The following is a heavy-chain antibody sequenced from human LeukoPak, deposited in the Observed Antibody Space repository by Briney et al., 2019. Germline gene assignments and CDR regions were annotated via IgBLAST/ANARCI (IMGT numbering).Heavy chain of an antibody. CDR3: ARARSPSSGYLLRDHNWFDP. J-gene: IGHJ5*02. CDR2: IIPIFGTA. Sequence: SVKVSCKASGGTFNGYAISWVRQAPGQGLEWMGGIIPIFGTANYARKVQGRVTITTDESTTTAYMELSSLRSEDTAVYYCARARSPSSGYLLRDHNWFDPWGQGTLVTVSS. D-gene: IGHD3-22*01. V-gene: IGHV1-69*05. CDR1: GGTFNGYA.